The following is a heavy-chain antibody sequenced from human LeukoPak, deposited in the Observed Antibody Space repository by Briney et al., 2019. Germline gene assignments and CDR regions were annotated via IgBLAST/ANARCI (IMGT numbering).Heavy chain of an antibody. Sequence: PGGSLRLSCAASGFTFSSYSMNWVRQAPGKGLEWVSYISSSSSTIYYADSVKGRFTISRDNAKNSLDLQMNSLRAEDTAVYSCARDTGGGELMSYYYYYMDVWGKGTTVTVSS. CDR2: ISSSSSTI. V-gene: IGHV3-48*01. D-gene: IGHD1-26*01. J-gene: IGHJ6*03. CDR3: ARDTGGGELMSYYYYYMDV. CDR1: GFTFSSYS.